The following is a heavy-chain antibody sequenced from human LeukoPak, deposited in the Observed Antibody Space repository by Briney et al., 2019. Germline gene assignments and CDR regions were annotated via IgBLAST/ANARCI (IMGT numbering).Heavy chain of an antibody. CDR3: AKAGGDSSGYLDY. D-gene: IGHD3-22*01. J-gene: IGHJ4*02. CDR1: GFTFSSYG. Sequence: GGSLRLSCAASGFTFSSYGMHWVRQAPGKGLEWVAAISYDGSNKYYADSVKGRFTISRDNSKNTLYLQMNSLRAEDTAVYYCAKAGGDSSGYLDYWGQGTLVTVSS. CDR2: ISYDGSNK. V-gene: IGHV3-30*18.